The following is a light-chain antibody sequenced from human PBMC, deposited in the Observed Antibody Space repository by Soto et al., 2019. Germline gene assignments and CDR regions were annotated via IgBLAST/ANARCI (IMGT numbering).Light chain of an antibody. V-gene: IGKV3-11*01. CDR2: DIS. J-gene: IGKJ2*01. Sequence: EIVLTQFPATLSLSPGERATLSCRASQSVSSYLAWYQQKPGQAPRLLIYDISNRATGIPARFIGSGSGTDFTLTISSLEPEDSAVYYWQQRNAWPRNTCGQGTKLEI. CDR3: QQRNAWPRNT. CDR1: QSVSSY.